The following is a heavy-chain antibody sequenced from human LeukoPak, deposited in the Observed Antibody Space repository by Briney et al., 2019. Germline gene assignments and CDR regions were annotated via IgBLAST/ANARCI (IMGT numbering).Heavy chain of an antibody. CDR2: IKSKTDGGTT. CDR3: LTLSGSYLED. D-gene: IGHD1-26*01. J-gene: IGHJ4*02. Sequence: GGSLTLSCVASGFTFSNAWMSWVRQAPGKGLEWVGRIKSKTDGGTTDYAAPVKGRFTISRDDSKSTLYLQMNSLKTEDTAVYYCLTLSGSYLEDWGQGTLVTVSS. CDR1: GFTFSNAW. V-gene: IGHV3-15*01.